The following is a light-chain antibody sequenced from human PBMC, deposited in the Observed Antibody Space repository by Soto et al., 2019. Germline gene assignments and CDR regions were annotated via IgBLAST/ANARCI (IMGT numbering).Light chain of an antibody. CDR2: GAS. J-gene: IGKJ2*01. Sequence: EIVLTQSPGTLSLSPGERATLSCRASQSVSSSYLAWYQQNPGQAPRLLIYGASSRATGIPDRFSGSGSGKDFTLTLSRLEPEDFAVYYCQQYGSSPYTFGQGTMLEIK. CDR1: QSVSSSY. CDR3: QQYGSSPYT. V-gene: IGKV3-20*01.